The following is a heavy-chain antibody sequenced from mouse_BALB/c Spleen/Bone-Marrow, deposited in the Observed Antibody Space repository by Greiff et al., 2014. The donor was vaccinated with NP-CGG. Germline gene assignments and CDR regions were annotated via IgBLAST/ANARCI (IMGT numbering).Heavy chain of an antibody. J-gene: IGHJ2*01. Sequence: EVQLVESGPGLVKPSQSLSLTCSVTGYSITSAYYWNWIRQFPGNKLEWMGYISYDGSNNYNPSLKNRISITRDTSKTQFFLKLNSVTSEDTATYYCAREGYGNYGRGNYFDYWGQGTTLTVSS. V-gene: IGHV3-6*02. D-gene: IGHD2-10*02. CDR2: ISYDGSN. CDR3: AREGYGNYGRGNYFDY. CDR1: GYSITSAYY.